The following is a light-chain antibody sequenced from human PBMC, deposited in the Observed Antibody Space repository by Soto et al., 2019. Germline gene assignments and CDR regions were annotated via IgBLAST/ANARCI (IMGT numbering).Light chain of an antibody. CDR1: QSVSNNY. V-gene: IGKV3-20*01. CDR2: AAS. CDR3: QQYGSAPWT. Sequence: EIVLTQSPGTLSLSPGERATISCRASQSVSNNYLAWYQQKPGQAPRLLIYAASNRARGITDRFGGSGSGTDFTLTVSRLDPEDFAVYYCQQYGSAPWTFGQGTKVEI. J-gene: IGKJ1*01.